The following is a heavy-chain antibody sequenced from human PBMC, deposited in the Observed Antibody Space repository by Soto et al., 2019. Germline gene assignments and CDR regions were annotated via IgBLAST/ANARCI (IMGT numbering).Heavy chain of an antibody. CDR1: GGSISSSSYY. J-gene: IGHJ5*02. V-gene: IGHV4-39*01. Sequence: PSETLSLTCTVPGGSISSSSYYWGWIRQPPGKGLEWIGSIYYSGSTYYNPSLKSRVTISVDTSKNQFSLKLSSVTAADTAVYYCARTPTAGTLNWFDPWGQGTLVTVSS. CDR2: IYYSGST. D-gene: IGHD6-13*01. CDR3: ARTPTAGTLNWFDP.